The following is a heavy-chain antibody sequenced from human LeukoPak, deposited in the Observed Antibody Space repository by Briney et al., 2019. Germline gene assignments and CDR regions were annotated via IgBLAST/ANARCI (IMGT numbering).Heavy chain of an antibody. V-gene: IGHV4-34*01. CDR3: ASSGLGGHFDY. J-gene: IGHJ4*02. Sequence: SETLSLTCAVYGGSFSGYYWSWIRQPPGKGLEWIGEINHSGSTNYNPSLKSRVTISVDTSKNQFSLKLSSVTAADTAVYYCASSGLGGHFDYWGQGTLVTVSS. D-gene: IGHD2-15*01. CDR1: GGSFSGYY. CDR2: INHSGST.